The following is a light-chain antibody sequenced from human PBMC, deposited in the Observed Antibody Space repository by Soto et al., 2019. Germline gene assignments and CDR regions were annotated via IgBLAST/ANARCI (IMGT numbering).Light chain of an antibody. CDR3: QQYDMLPQT. J-gene: IGKJ1*01. CDR1: QSVSRK. CDR2: GAS. Sequence: EIVVTQSAATLSVYPGERATLSCRASQSVSRKLAWYQQTRGQAPRLLIYGASTRATGVPARFSGSGSGTEFTLTISILQSEDFAVYHCQQYDMLPQTFGQGTKVDI. V-gene: IGKV3-15*01.